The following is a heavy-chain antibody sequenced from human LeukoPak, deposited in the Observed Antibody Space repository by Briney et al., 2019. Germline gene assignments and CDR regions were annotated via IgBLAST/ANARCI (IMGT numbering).Heavy chain of an antibody. CDR1: GFTFDDYG. CDR3: ARVSGEWELLGTFDY. Sequence: PGGSLRLSCAASGFTFDDYGMSWVRQAPGKGLEWVSGINWNGGSTGYADSVKGRFTISRDNAKNSLYLQMNSLRAEDTALYHFARVSGEWELLGTFDYWGQGTLVTVSS. V-gene: IGHV3-20*01. J-gene: IGHJ4*02. CDR2: INWNGGST. D-gene: IGHD1-26*01.